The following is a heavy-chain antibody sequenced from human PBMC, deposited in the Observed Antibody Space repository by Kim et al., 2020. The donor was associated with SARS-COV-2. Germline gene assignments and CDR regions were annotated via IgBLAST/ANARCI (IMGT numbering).Heavy chain of an antibody. V-gene: IGHV1-69*01. Sequence: NYAQKFQGRVTITADESTSTAYMELSSLRSEDTAVYYCARGSGYDLFDYWGQGTLVTVSS. D-gene: IGHD5-12*01. CDR3: ARGSGYDLFDY. J-gene: IGHJ4*02.